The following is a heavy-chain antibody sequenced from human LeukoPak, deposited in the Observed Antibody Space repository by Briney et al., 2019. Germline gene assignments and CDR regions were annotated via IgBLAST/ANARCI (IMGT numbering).Heavy chain of an antibody. CDR3: ARTQDGDYTGGALDY. J-gene: IGHJ4*02. Sequence: SGTLSLTCAVSGGSISSSNWWSWVRQPPGKGLEWIGEIYHSGSTNYNPSLKSRVTISVDKSKNQFSLKLSSVTAADTAVYYCARTQDGDYTGGALDYWGQGTLVTVSS. D-gene: IGHD4-17*01. CDR1: GGSISSSNW. CDR2: IYHSGST. V-gene: IGHV4-4*02.